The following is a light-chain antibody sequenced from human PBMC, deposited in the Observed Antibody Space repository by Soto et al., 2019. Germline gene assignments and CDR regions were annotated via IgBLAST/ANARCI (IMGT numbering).Light chain of an antibody. CDR3: QQYDDYPLT. CDR1: QSIKNW. J-gene: IGKJ4*01. CDR2: DAS. V-gene: IGKV1-5*01. Sequence: DIQMTQSPSTLSASVGDRVTITCRASQSIKNWLAWYQQKPGTAPKFLIYDASTLESGVPSRFSGSGSGTEFTLTLSSLQADDFATYFCQQYDDYPLTFGGGTKVEIK.